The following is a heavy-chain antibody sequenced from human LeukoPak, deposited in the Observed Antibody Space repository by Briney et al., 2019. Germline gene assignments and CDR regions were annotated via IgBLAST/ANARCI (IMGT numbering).Heavy chain of an antibody. J-gene: IGHJ4*02. CDR3: AKVFPGLVDYFDY. D-gene: IGHD3/OR15-3a*01. CDR2: IRYDGSNK. V-gene: IGHV3-30*02. CDR1: GFTFSSYG. Sequence: GGSLRLSCAASGFTFSSYGMHWVRQAPGKGLEWVAFIRYDGSNKYYADSVKGRFTISRDNSKNTLYLRMNSLRAEDTAVYYCAKVFPGLVDYFDYWGQGTLVTVSS.